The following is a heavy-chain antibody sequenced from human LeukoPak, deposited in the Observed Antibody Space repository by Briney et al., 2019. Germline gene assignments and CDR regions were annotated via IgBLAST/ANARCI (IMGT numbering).Heavy chain of an antibody. D-gene: IGHD1-14*01. CDR2: ISYDGSNK. CDR1: GFTFSSYG. J-gene: IGHJ4*02. CDR3: AKTLSEPYYFDY. V-gene: IGHV3-30*18. Sequence: GGSLRLSCAASGFTFSSYGMHWVRQAPGKGLEWVGVISYDGSNKYYAESVKGRFTISRDNSKNTLYLQMNSLRAEDTAVYYCAKTLSEPYYFDYWGQGTLVTVSS.